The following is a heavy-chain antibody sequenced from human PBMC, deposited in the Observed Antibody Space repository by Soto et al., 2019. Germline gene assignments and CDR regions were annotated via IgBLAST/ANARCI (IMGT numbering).Heavy chain of an antibody. D-gene: IGHD6-13*01. Sequence: SVKVSCKASGGTFSSYAISWVRQAPGQGLEWMGGIIPIFGTANYAQKFQGRVTITADESTSTAYMELSSLRSEDTAVYYCAPRPAAGIRWFDPWGQGTLVTVSS. CDR2: IIPIFGTA. V-gene: IGHV1-69*13. CDR1: GGTFSSYA. J-gene: IGHJ5*02. CDR3: APRPAAGIRWFDP.